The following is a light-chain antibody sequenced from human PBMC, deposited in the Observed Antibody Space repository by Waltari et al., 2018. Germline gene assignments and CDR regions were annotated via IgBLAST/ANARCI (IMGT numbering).Light chain of an antibody. CDR3: QSFDGRRTL. Sequence: QSVLTQPPPVSAAPGQRLTISSPRDFSNHGAGYAVHWYQQRPETSPKLLIYGNNNRPSGVPDRFSASRSGTSASLAITGLQAEDEADYYCQSFDGRRTLFGGGTKLTVL. CDR1: FSNHGAGYA. J-gene: IGLJ2*01. V-gene: IGLV1-40*01. CDR2: GNN.